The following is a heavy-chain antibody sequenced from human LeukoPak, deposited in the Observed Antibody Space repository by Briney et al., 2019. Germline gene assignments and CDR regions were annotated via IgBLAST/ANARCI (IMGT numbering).Heavy chain of an antibody. CDR2: IRGGGSNT. Sequence: GGSLRLSCAAPGFTFNNYAMSWVRQAPGKGLEWVSYIRGGGSNTRYSDSVKGRIITSRDNSKNILYLQMNSLRAEDTAIYYCAKCSASYSNDAFDVWGRGTMVTASS. CDR1: GFTFNNYA. J-gene: IGHJ3*01. D-gene: IGHD3-10*02. V-gene: IGHV3-23*01. CDR3: AKCSASYSNDAFDV.